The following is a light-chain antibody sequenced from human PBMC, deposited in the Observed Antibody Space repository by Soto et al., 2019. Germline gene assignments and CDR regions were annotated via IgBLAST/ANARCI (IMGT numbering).Light chain of an antibody. V-gene: IGKV3D-15*01. CDR3: QQYNNWPRT. CDR1: QSVSSN. J-gene: IGKJ1*01. Sequence: EIVMTQSPATLSVSPGERATLSCGASQSVSSNLAWYQQKPGQAPRLLIYGASNRATGIPARFSGSGSGTEFTLTINSLQSEDFAVYYCQQYNNWPRTFGQGTKVDVK. CDR2: GAS.